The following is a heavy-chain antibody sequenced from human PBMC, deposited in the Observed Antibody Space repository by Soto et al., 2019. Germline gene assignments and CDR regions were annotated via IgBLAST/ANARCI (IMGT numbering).Heavy chain of an antibody. CDR3: ARDQSGSYGVYYYGMDV. J-gene: IGHJ6*02. V-gene: IGHV4-30-4*01. Sequence: KTXETLSLTCTVSGGSMSGGDYYWSWIRQPPGKGLEWIGYIYYSGSTYYNPSLKSRVTISVDTSKNQFSLRLSSVTAADTAVYYCARDQSGSYGVYYYGMDVWGQGTTVTVSS. CDR1: GGSMSGGDYY. D-gene: IGHD1-26*01. CDR2: IYYSGST.